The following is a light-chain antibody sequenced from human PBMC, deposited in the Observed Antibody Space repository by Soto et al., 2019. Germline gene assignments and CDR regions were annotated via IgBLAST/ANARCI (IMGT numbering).Light chain of an antibody. CDR3: QPANSFPLT. CDR2: ATS. Sequence: DIPMTQSPSSVSASVGDIVTITCRSSQGISNWLAWYQQKPGNAPKLLIYATSTLQSVVPSRFSGSGSGTEFTRTISSLQPEDFATYYCQPANSFPLTFCGGTPVEIK. V-gene: IGKV1-12*01. J-gene: IGKJ4*01. CDR1: QGISNW.